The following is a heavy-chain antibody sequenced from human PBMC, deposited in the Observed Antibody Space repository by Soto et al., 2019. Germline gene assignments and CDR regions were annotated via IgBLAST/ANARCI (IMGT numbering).Heavy chain of an antibody. Sequence: RLSSAASGFTFSNAWMSWVRQAPGKGLEWVGRIKSKTDGGTTDYAAPVKGRFTISRDDSKNTLYLQMNSLKTEDTAVYYCTTAAWYSSGSNWLDPWGQATLLTVS. V-gene: IGHV3-15*01. J-gene: IGHJ5*02. D-gene: IGHD6-19*01. CDR2: IKSKTDGGTT. CDR3: TTAAWYSSGSNWLDP. CDR1: GFTFSNAW.